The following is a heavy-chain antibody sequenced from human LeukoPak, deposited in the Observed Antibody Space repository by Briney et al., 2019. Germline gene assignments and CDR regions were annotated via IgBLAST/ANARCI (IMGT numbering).Heavy chain of an antibody. CDR2: ISYSGST. CDR1: GGSISSYY. J-gene: IGHJ4*02. D-gene: IGHD1-26*01. Sequence: SETLSLTCTVSGGSISSYYWTWIRQPPGKGLEWIGYISYSGSTNYNPSLKSRVTISVDTSKNQFSLKLSSVTAADTAVYYCARSSHWEVNWGQRTLVTVSS. V-gene: IGHV4-59*12. CDR3: ARSSHWEVN.